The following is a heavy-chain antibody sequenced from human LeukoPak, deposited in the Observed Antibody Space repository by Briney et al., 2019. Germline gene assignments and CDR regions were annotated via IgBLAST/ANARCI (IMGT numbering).Heavy chain of an antibody. V-gene: IGHV1-18*01. CDR3: ARAPEIPLSYYYYGMDV. D-gene: IGHD2-2*02. CDR2: ISAYNGNT. Sequence: ASVKVSFTASGYTFTSYGISWVRQAPGQGLEWMGWISAYNGNTNYAQKLQGRVTMTTDTSTSTAYMELRSLRSDGTAVYYCARAPEIPLSYYYYGMDVWGQGTTVTVSS. J-gene: IGHJ6*02. CDR1: GYTFTSYG.